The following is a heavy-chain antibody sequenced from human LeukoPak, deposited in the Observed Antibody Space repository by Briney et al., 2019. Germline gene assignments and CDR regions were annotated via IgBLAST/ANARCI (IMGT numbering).Heavy chain of an antibody. CDR2: INPSGGST. CDR1: GYIFTNYY. J-gene: IGHJ4*02. D-gene: IGHD3-22*01. CDR3: ARAGYDSSGYYSY. Sequence: GASVKVSCKASGYIFTNYYMHWLRQAPGQGLEWMGIINPSGGSTTYAQKFQGRVTMTRDTSTSTVYMEVSSLRSEDTAVYYCARAGYDSSGYYSYWGQGTLVTVSS. V-gene: IGHV1-46*01.